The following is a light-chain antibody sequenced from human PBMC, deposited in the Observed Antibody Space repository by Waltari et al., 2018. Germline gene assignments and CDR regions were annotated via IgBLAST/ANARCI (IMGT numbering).Light chain of an antibody. CDR1: QSVLYSSNNKNY. Sequence: DIVMTQSPDSLAVSLGERATINCKSSQSVLYSSNNKNYLAWYQQKPGQPPKLLIYWASTRESGVPDRFSGSGSGTDFTLTISSLQAEDVAFYYCHQYYTTPRTFGGGTKVEIK. CDR2: WAS. V-gene: IGKV4-1*01. CDR3: HQYYTTPRT. J-gene: IGKJ4*01.